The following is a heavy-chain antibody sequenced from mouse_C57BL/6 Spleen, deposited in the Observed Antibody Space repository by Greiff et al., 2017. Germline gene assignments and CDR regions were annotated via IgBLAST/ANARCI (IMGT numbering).Heavy chain of an antibody. Sequence: EVQLQQSGPELVKPGASVKMSCKASGYTFPDYNMHWVKQSHGKSLEWIGYINPNNGGTSYNKKFRGKATLTVNKSSSPAYMGLRSLTSEDSAVYYCARGATTELDYFDYWGQGTTLTVSS. CDR2: INPNNGGT. D-gene: IGHD1-1*01. CDR3: ARGATTELDYFDY. V-gene: IGHV1-22*01. J-gene: IGHJ2*01. CDR1: GYTFPDYN.